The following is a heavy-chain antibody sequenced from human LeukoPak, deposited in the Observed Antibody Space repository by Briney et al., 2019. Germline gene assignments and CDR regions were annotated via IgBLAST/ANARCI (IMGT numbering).Heavy chain of an antibody. V-gene: IGHV4-59*08. J-gene: IGHJ4*02. Sequence: SETLSLTCSVSGDSISNNYWTWIRQPPGKGLEWIGHFYYSGSTNYNPSLQSRLTILVDTSKNQFSLKLSSVTAADTAVYYCAGGSSGWYNFDYWGQGTLVTVSS. CDR3: AGGSSGWYNFDY. D-gene: IGHD6-19*01. CDR1: GDSISNNY. CDR2: FYYSGST.